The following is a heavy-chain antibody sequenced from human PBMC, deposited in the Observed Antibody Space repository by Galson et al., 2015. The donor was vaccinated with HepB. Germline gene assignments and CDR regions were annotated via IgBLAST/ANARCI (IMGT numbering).Heavy chain of an antibody. V-gene: IGHV3-33*08. J-gene: IGHJ3*02. CDR2: IWYDGSNK. CDR3: ARDPHAYIGDVVWAFDI. Sequence: SLRLSCAASGFTFSSYGMHWVRQAPGKGLEWVAVIWYDGSNKYYADSVKGRFTISRDNSKNTLYLQMNSLRAEDTAVYYCARDPHAYIGDVVWAFDIWGQGTMVTVSS. CDR1: GFTFSSYG. D-gene: IGHD2-15*01.